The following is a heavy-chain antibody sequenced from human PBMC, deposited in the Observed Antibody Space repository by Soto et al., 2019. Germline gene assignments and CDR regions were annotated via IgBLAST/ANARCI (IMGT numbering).Heavy chain of an antibody. CDR2: ISGSDSNT. J-gene: IGHJ4*02. Sequence: GGSHRLSCTASGLPCINYALSWVRQATGKGLEWVSTISGSDSNTYYADSVKGRFTISRDNPKNTLYLQMMSLRAEDTAIYFCAKDQYSGSPGKPDYWGQGTLVTVSS. D-gene: IGHD1-26*01. V-gene: IGHV3-23*01. CDR1: GLPCINYA. CDR3: AKDQYSGSPGKPDY.